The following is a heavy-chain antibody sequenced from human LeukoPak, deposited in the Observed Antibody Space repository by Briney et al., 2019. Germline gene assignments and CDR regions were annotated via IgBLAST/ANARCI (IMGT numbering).Heavy chain of an antibody. CDR2: IWYDGSNK. Sequence: GGSLRLSCAASGFTFSSYGMHWVRQAPGKGLEWVAVIWYDGSNKYYADSVKGRFTISRDNSKNTLYLQMNSLRAEDTAVHYCARDPDSSLAYYYYYYGMDVWGQGTTVTVSS. CDR1: GFTFSSYG. D-gene: IGHD6-6*01. J-gene: IGHJ6*02. V-gene: IGHV3-33*01. CDR3: ARDPDSSLAYYYYYYGMDV.